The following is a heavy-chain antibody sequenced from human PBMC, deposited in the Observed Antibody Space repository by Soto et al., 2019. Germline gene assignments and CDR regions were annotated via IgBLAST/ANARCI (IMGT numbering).Heavy chain of an antibody. CDR2: ISGSGGST. J-gene: IGHJ6*03. Sequence: GGSLRLSCAASGFTFSSYAMSWVRQAPGKGLEWVSAISGSGGSTYYADSVKGRFTISRDNSKNTLYLQMNSLRAEDTAVYYWAKVRYSSSWSLGYYYMDVWGKGTTVTVSS. CDR3: AKVRYSSSWSLGYYYMDV. CDR1: GFTFSSYA. V-gene: IGHV3-23*01. D-gene: IGHD6-13*01.